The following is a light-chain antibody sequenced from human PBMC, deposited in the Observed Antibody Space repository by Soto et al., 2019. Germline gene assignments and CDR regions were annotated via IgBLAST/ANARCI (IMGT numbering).Light chain of an antibody. CDR1: SSDVGAYKY. V-gene: IGLV2-8*01. CDR3: SSYAGSNIGV. J-gene: IGLJ1*01. CDR2: EVS. Sequence: QSVLTQPPSASGSPGQSVTISCIGTSSDVGAYKYVAWYQQHPGKAPKVMIYEVSKRPSGVPDRFSGSKSGNTASLTVSGLQAEDEADYYCSSYAGSNIGVFGTGTKLTVL.